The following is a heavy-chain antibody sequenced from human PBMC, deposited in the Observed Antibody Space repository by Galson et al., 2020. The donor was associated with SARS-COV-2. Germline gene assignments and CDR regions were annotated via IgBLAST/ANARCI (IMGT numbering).Heavy chain of an antibody. Sequence: ETSETLSLTCTVSGGSISSYYWSWIRQPPGKGLEWIGYIYYSGSTNYNPSLKSRVTISVDTSKNQFSLKLSSVTAADPAVYYCARDVVSCPVSTSCYYGRDVWGQGTTVTVSS. CDR1: GGSISSYY. CDR2: IYYSGST. D-gene: IGHD2-2*01. J-gene: IGHJ6*02. CDR3: ARDVVSCPVSTSCYYGRDV. V-gene: IGHV4-59*01.